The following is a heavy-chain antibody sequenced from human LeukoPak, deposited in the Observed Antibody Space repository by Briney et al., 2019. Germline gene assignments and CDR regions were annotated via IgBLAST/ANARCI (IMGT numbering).Heavy chain of an antibody. Sequence: GGSLRLSCAASGFTFSTYWMHWVRQAPGMGPVWVSRFNSDGRSTYYADSVKGRFTISRDNAKNTLYLQMNSLRAEDTAVYYCSRGRYYLDAWGQGTLVTVSS. V-gene: IGHV3-74*01. D-gene: IGHD4-17*01. J-gene: IGHJ4*02. CDR2: FNSDGRST. CDR1: GFTFSTYW. CDR3: SRGRYYLDA.